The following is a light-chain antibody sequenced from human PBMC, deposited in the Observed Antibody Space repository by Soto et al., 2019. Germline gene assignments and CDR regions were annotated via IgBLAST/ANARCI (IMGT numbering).Light chain of an antibody. J-gene: IGKJ1*01. CDR1: QSISSW. V-gene: IGKV1-5*03. CDR2: KAS. Sequence: DIPMTQSPSTLSASVRDRVTITCRASQSISSWLAWYQQKPGKAPKLLIYKASSLESGVPSRFSGSGSGTEFTLTISSLQPDDFGTYYCQQYNSYPWTFGQGTKVEIK. CDR3: QQYNSYPWT.